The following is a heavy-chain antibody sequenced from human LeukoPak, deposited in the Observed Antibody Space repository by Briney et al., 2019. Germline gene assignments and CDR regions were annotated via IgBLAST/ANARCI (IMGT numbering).Heavy chain of an antibody. V-gene: IGHV4-59*02. J-gene: IGHJ4*02. CDR2: IYYSGST. D-gene: IGHD5-12*01. CDR3: ARGFDSKSTYFDY. Sequence: PFETLCLTRTVSGGSVSSYYWSWIRQPPGKGLEWIGYIYYSGSTNYNPSLKRPVTISVDTSKNQFSLRLTSVSAADTAVYYCARGFDSKSTYFDYWGQGPLLPVTS. CDR1: GGSVSSYY.